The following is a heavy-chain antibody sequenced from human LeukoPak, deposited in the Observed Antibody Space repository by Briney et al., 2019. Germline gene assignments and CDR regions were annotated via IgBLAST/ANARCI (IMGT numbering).Heavy chain of an antibody. J-gene: IGHJ4*02. CDR2: INHSGSA. Sequence: NPGGSLRLSCAASGFTFSSYSMNWVRQAPGKGLEWIGEINHSGSANYNPSLKSRVTLSIDKSKNQFSLNLNSVTAADTAVYYCARARRDSGYYKVDYWGQGTLVTVSS. D-gene: IGHD3-3*01. CDR1: GFTFSSYS. CDR3: ARARRDSGYYKVDY. V-gene: IGHV4-34*01.